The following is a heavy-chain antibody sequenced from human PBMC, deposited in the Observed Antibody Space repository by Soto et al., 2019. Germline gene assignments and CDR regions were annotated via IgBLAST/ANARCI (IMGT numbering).Heavy chain of an antibody. D-gene: IGHD3-10*01. V-gene: IGHV4-39*01. CDR3: AIQIGFGRWYFDV. CDR2: INHGGTT. Sequence: QLQLQESGPGLVKPSETLSLTCTVSGGSIFSSHNFWGWIRQPPGKGLEWIGSINHGGTTYYNPSLLSRVTISVDTSKSQLSLKLTSVTVADTAIYSCAIQIGFGRWYFDVWGRGTLVTVSS. CDR1: GGSIFSSHNF. J-gene: IGHJ2*01.